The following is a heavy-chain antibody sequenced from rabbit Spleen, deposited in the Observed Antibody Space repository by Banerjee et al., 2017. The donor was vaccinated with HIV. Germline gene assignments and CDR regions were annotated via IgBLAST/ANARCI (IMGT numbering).Heavy chain of an antibody. J-gene: IGHJ6*01. CDR1: GFSFSSSYY. D-gene: IGHD2-1*01. V-gene: IGHV1S45*01. CDR2: IYGDSSGST. CDR3: ARGSATMTMVITGYYLSL. Sequence: QEQLVESGGGLVQREGSLTLTCTTSGFSFSSSYYMCWVRQAPGKGLECIACIYGDSSGSTWYASWAKGRFTISKTSSTTVTLQMTTLTAADTATYFCARGSATMTMVITGYYLSLWGPGTLVTVS.